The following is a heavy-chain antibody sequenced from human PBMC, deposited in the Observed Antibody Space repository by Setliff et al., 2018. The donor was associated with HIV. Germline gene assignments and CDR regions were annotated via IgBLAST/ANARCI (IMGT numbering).Heavy chain of an antibody. J-gene: IGHJ4*02. CDR2: IYHSGSS. Sequence: PSETLSLTCVVSGDSIRNGGYSWTWIRQPPGKGLEWIGFIYHSGSSFYNPSPKSRVTISRDRSANQFSLILTSVTAADTAVYYCATVPPSGTYLDYWGPGVLVTVSS. D-gene: IGHD3-10*01. V-gene: IGHV4-30-2*01. CDR1: GDSIRNGGYS. CDR3: ATVPPSGTYLDY.